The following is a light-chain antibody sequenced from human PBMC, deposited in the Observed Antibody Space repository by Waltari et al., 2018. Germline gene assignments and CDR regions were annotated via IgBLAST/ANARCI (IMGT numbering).Light chain of an antibody. J-gene: IGLJ1*01. CDR1: DPDIGRHNF. CDR2: DVN. V-gene: IGLV2-14*03. Sequence: QSALTQPASVSGPPGQSIAISCPGTDPDIGRHNFVSWYRQRPGEVPQLIIYDVNSGVSGISSRFSGSKFGNTASLTIFGLQTEDEAVDYCSSYTTGRTYVFGTGTKVTVL. CDR3: SSYTTGRTYV.